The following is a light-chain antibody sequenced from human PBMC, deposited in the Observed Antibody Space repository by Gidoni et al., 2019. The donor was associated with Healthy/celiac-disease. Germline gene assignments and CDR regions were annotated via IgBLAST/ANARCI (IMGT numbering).Light chain of an antibody. J-gene: IGKJ3*01. CDR2: AAS. V-gene: IGKV1-9*01. Sequence: IQLTQSPSFLSASVGDRVTITCRASQGISSYLAWYQQKPGKAPKLLIYAASTVQSGVPSRCSGSGSGTEFTLTISRLQPEDFATYYCQQLNSYPRFTFGPGTKVDIK. CDR1: QGISSY. CDR3: QQLNSYPRFT.